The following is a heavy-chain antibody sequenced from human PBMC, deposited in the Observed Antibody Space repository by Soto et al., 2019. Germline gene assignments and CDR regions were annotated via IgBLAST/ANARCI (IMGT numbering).Heavy chain of an antibody. Sequence: QVQLVQSGAEVKKPGSSVKVSCKASGGTFSSYAISWVRQAPGQGLEWMGGIIPIFGTANYAQKFQGRVTITADESRSTAYMALSSLRSEDTAVYYCARARLAARPYYYYYGMDVWGQGTTVTVSS. CDR3: ARARLAARPYYYYYGMDV. CDR1: GGTFSSYA. J-gene: IGHJ6*02. CDR2: IIPIFGTA. V-gene: IGHV1-69*01. D-gene: IGHD6-6*01.